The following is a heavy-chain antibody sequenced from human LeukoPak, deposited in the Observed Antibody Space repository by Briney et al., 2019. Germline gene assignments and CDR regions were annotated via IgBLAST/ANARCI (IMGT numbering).Heavy chain of an antibody. CDR2: IYPGDSDT. D-gene: IGHD3-3*01. Sequence: GESLKISCKGSGYSFTSYWIGWVRQMPGKGLEWMGIIYPGDSDTRYSPSFQGQVTISADKSISTAYLQWSSLKASDTAMYYCARLGPFGVVTIGTFDYWGQGTLVTVSS. J-gene: IGHJ4*02. CDR1: GYSFTSYW. CDR3: ARLGPFGVVTIGTFDY. V-gene: IGHV5-51*01.